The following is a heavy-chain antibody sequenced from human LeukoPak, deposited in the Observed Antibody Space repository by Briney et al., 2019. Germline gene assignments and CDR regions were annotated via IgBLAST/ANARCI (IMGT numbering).Heavy chain of an antibody. V-gene: IGHV4-39*01. J-gene: IGHJ6*03. CDR1: GGSISSSSYY. CDR3: ARHQSYYYYMDV. Sequence: SETLSLTCTVSGGSISSSSYYWGWIRQPPGKGLEWIGSIYYRGSTYYNPSLKSRVTISVDTSKNQFSLKLSSVTAADTAVYYCARHQSYYYYMDVWGKGTTVTVSS. CDR2: IYYRGST.